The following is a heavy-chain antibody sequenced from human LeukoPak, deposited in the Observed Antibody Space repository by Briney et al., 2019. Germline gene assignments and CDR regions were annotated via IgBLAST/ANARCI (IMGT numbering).Heavy chain of an antibody. J-gene: IGHJ4*02. CDR1: GLIFGDCW. V-gene: IGHV3-7*01. CDR2: IKQDGSER. D-gene: IGHD1-26*01. CDR3: ARDLVGIGNSFEY. Sequence: GGSLRLSCVVSGLIFGDCWMSWVRQAPGKGLEWVANIKQDGSERYYVDSVKGRFTISRDNAKNSVYLQMNSLRADDTAVYYCARDLVGIGNSFEYWGQGTLATVSS.